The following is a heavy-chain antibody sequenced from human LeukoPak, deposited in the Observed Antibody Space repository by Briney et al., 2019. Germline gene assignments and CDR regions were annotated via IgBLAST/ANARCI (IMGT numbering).Heavy chain of an antibody. Sequence: SQTLSLTCTVSGGSISSGGYYWSWIRQHPGKGLEWIGYIYYSGSTYYNPSLKSRVTISVDTSKNQFSLKLSSVTAADTAVYYCARGVRKLSGLFDPWGQGTLVTVSS. CDR1: GGSISSGGYY. CDR3: ARGVRKLSGLFDP. CDR2: IYYSGST. V-gene: IGHV4-31*03. J-gene: IGHJ5*02. D-gene: IGHD1-26*01.